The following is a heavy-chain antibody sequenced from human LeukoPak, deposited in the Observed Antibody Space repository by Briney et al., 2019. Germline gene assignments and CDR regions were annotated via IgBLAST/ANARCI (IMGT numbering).Heavy chain of an antibody. J-gene: IGHJ4*02. D-gene: IGHD6-13*01. V-gene: IGHV4-61*05. CDR2: IYYSGST. CDR1: GASITRSTYY. CDR3: ARHELSGIAATG. Sequence: SETLSLTCTVSGASITRSTYYWSWIRQPPGKGLEWIGYIYYSGSTNYNPSLKSRVTISVDTSKNQFSLKLSSVTAADTAVYYCARHELSGIAATGWGQGTLVTVSS.